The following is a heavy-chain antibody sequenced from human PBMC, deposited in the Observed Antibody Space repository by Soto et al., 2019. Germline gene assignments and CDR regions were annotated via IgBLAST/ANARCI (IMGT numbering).Heavy chain of an antibody. D-gene: IGHD3-22*01. V-gene: IGHV1-69*01. CDR3: ARVPLDSSGYPMYYFDY. J-gene: IGHJ4*02. Sequence: QVQLVQSGAEVKKPGSSVKVSCKTSGGTFSNYAISWVRQAPGQGLEWMGGIIPIFGTTNYAQKFQGRVTITADESTSTAYMQLSSLRYEDTAVYYCARVPLDSSGYPMYYFDYWGPGTLVTVSS. CDR2: IIPIFGTT. CDR1: GGTFSNYA.